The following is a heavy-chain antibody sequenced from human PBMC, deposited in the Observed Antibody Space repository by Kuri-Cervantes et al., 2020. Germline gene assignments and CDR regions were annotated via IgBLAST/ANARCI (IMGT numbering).Heavy chain of an antibody. D-gene: IGHD6-13*01. J-gene: IGHJ3*02. CDR3: ARNRISSRGDAFDI. V-gene: IGHV3-33*01. CDR2: IWYDGSNK. Sequence: GGSLRLSCAASGFTFSSYGMHWVRQAPGKGLQWVAVIWYDGSNKYYAESVKGRFTISRDNSKNTLYLQMNSLRAEDTAVYYCARNRISSRGDAFDIWGQGTMVTVSS. CDR1: GFTFSSYG.